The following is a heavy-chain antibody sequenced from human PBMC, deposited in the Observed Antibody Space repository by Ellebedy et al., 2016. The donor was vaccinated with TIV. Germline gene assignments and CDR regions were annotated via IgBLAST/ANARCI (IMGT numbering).Heavy chain of an antibody. J-gene: IGHJ3*02. Sequence: AASVKVSCKASGYTFSSYGISWVRQAPGQGLEWMGWISADNGNTKYAQKLQARVTMTTDTSTSTAYMELRSLRSDDTAVYYCARDLGGGAYDSSGYYSKHACDIWGQGTMVTVSS. D-gene: IGHD3-22*01. CDR3: ARDLGGGAYDSSGYYSKHACDI. CDR1: GYTFSSYG. V-gene: IGHV1-18*01. CDR2: ISADNGNT.